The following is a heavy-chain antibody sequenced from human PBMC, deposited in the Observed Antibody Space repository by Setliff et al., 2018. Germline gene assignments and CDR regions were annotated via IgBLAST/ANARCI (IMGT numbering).Heavy chain of an antibody. V-gene: IGHV4-59*08. D-gene: IGHD3-16*01. CDR2: IHYTGKT. Sequence: SETLSLTCTVSGDSISSYYWTWIRQPPGKGLEWIGFIHYTGKTNYNPSLEGRVNISLDTPKNQFSLTLTSVTAADTAVYFCARPPRGGRWYFDLWGRGTLVTVSS. CDR3: ARPPRGGRWYFDL. J-gene: IGHJ2*01. CDR1: GDSISSYY.